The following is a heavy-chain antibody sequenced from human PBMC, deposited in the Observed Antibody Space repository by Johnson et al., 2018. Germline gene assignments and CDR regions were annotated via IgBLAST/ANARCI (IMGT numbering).Heavy chain of an antibody. CDR2: IWYDGSNK. J-gene: IGHJ3*02. CDR3: ARDEGDACDI. V-gene: IGHV3-33*01. Sequence: QVQLVQSGGGVVQPGRSLRLSCAASGFTFSTYGMHWVRQAPGKGLEWVAVIWYDGSNKYYVDSVKGRFTLSRDNSKNTLYLQMNSLRAEDTAVYYCARDEGDACDIWGQGTMVTVSS. CDR1: GFTFSTYG.